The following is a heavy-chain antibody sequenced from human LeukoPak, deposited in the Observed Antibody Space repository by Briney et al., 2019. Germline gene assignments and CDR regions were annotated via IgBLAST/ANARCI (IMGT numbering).Heavy chain of an antibody. CDR2: IYYSGST. V-gene: IGHV4-59*12. CDR1: GGSISSYL. CDR3: VTAKYYYDSSGPTFDY. J-gene: IGHJ4*02. D-gene: IGHD3-22*01. Sequence: SGTLSLTCTVPGGSISSYLWSWIRQPPGKGLEWIGYIYYSGSTNYNPSLKSRVTISVDTSKNQFSLRLSSVTAADTAVYYCVTAKYYYDSSGPTFDYWGQGTLVTVSS.